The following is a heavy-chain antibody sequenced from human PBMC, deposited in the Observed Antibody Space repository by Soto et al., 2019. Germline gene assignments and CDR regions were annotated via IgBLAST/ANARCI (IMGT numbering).Heavy chain of an antibody. V-gene: IGHV3-23*01. CDR3: AKDRGTYPYLLDY. Sequence: WSTRLSCAASGVTLSSYAMSGVRQDPGKGLEWVSGISESGGSTYYADSVKGRFTISRDNSKNTLYLQLNSLRADDTAVYYCAKDRGTYPYLLDYWGQGTLVTVSS. CDR2: ISESGGST. D-gene: IGHD3-16*01. CDR1: GVTLSSYA. J-gene: IGHJ4*02.